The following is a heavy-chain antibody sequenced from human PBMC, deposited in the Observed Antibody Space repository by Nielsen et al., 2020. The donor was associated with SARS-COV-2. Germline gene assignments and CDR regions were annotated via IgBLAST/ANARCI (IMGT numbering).Heavy chain of an antibody. Sequence: ASVKVSCKASGYTFTSYHLHWARQAPGQGLEWLGWISAYNGNTNYAQKLQGRVTMTTDTSTSTAYMELRSLRSDDTAVYYCARVSAPLVRLDYWGQGTLVTVSS. J-gene: IGHJ4*02. CDR3: ARVSAPLVRLDY. CDR1: GYTFTSYH. D-gene: IGHD6-6*01. V-gene: IGHV1-18*04. CDR2: ISAYNGNT.